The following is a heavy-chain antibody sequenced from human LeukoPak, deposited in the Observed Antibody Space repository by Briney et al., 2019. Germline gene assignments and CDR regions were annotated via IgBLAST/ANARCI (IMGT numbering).Heavy chain of an antibody. V-gene: IGHV3-69-1*01. J-gene: IGHJ4*02. D-gene: IGHD2-8*01. CDR3: AKGQHLIEKLDY. Sequence: GGSLRLSCAASGFTFSDYYMNWVAQAPGKGLECVSFISSTRTMFYTDSVKGRFTISRNNAKNSLYLQMNSLRAEDTAVYYCAKGQHLIEKLDYWGQGTLVTVSS. CDR2: ISSTRTM. CDR1: GFTFSDYY.